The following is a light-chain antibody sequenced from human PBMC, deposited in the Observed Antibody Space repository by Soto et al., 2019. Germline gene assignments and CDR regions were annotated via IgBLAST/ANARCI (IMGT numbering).Light chain of an antibody. CDR1: QTISNY. J-gene: IGKJ2*01. CDR2: EAS. CDR3: QQSYSTPYT. V-gene: IGKV1-39*01. Sequence: DIQMTQSPSSLSASVGDRVTITCRAGQTISNYLNWFQQKPGKAPKLLIYEASNLQSGVPSRFSGSGSGTDFTLTIRSLQPEDFATYSCQQSYSTPYTFGQGTKVDIK.